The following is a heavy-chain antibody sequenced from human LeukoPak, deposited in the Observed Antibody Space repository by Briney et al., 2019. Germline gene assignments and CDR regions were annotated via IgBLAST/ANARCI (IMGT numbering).Heavy chain of an antibody. CDR1: EFTIIDFS. CDR3: ARGGNYWPQWWFDP. Sequence: ASVKVSCKVSEFTIIDFSIHWVRQTPGKGLEWMGGFAPEYGETIYAEKFQGRVTLTVDTSTDIAYMELSSLRYEDTAVYYCARGGNYWPQWWFDPWGRGTLVSVSS. J-gene: IGHJ5*02. D-gene: IGHD1-26*01. CDR2: FAPEYGET. V-gene: IGHV1-24*01.